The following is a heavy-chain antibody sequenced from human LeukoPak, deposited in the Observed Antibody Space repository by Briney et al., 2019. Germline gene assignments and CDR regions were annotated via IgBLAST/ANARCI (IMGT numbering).Heavy chain of an antibody. Sequence: ASVKVSCKASGYTFTGYYMHWVRQAPGQGLEWMGIINPTGGSTSYAQKFQGRVTMTRDTSTSTVYMELSSLKSEDTAVYFCAREGPNDYADYWGQGTLVTVSS. CDR2: INPTGGST. D-gene: IGHD2-8*01. V-gene: IGHV1-46*01. CDR3: AREGPNDYADY. J-gene: IGHJ4*02. CDR1: GYTFTGYY.